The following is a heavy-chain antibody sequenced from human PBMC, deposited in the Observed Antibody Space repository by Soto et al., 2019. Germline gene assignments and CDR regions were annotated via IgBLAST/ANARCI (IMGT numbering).Heavy chain of an antibody. CDR2: ISSSSSYT. V-gene: IGHV3-11*05. D-gene: IGHD6-19*01. CDR1: GFTSSDYY. CDR3: ARVRALAADGMDV. Sequence: GGSLRLSCAASGFTSSDYYMIWIRQAPGKGLKWVSYISSSSSYTNYADSVKGRFTISRDNAKNSLYLQMNSLRADDTAVYYCARVRALAADGMDVWGQGTTVTVSS. J-gene: IGHJ6*02.